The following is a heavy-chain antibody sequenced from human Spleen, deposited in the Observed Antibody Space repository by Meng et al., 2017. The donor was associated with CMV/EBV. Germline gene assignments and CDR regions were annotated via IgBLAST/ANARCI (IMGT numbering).Heavy chain of an antibody. CDR1: GFNFMSYT. V-gene: IGHV3-30-3*01. Sequence: GGSLRLSCTVSGFNFMSYTMNWVRQAPGKGLEWVASISYDGNSKNYTDSVKGQFTISRDKTKKTVYLEMRNLRLEDTAAYYCARDSGSGNYYYYGMDVWGQGTTVTVSS. CDR2: ISYDGNSK. CDR3: ARDSGSGNYYYYGMDV. J-gene: IGHJ6*02. D-gene: IGHD3-10*01.